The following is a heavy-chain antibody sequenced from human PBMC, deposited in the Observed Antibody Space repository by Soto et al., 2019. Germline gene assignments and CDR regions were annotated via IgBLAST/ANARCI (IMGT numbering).Heavy chain of an antibody. CDR1: GFTFSSYE. CDR3: ATLDIVVVPAAQYYGMDV. CDR2: ISSSGSTT. J-gene: IGHJ6*02. D-gene: IGHD2-2*01. Sequence: PGGSLRLSCAASGFTFSSYEMNWVRQAPGKGLEWVSYISSSGSTTYYADSVKGRFTISRDNAKNSLYLQMTSLRAEDTAVYYCATLDIVVVPAAQYYGMDVWGQGTTVTVSS. V-gene: IGHV3-48*03.